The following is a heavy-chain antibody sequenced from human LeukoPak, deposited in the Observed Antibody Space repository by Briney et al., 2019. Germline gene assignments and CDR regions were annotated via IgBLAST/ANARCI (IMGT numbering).Heavy chain of an antibody. V-gene: IGHV3-66*01. J-gene: IGHJ4*02. Sequence: GGSLRLSCAASGFTVSSNYMSWVRQAPGKGLEWVSVIYSGGSTYYADSVKGRFTISRDNSKNTLYLQMNSLRAEDTAVYYCARGYYDSSGYFGDWGQGTLVTVSS. CDR2: IYSGGST. CDR3: ARGYYDSSGYFGD. D-gene: IGHD3-22*01. CDR1: GFTVSSNY.